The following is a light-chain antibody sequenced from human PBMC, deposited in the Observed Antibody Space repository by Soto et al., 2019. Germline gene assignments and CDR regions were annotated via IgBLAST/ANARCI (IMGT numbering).Light chain of an antibody. CDR2: VAS. Sequence: EVVMTQSPATLSVSPGERATLSCRASQNIISKLAWYHQKPGQAPRLLIYVASTRATGIPARFSGSGSGTEFTLNISSLQSEDVSGSCCPQDNNCSPETFGGG. CDR1: QNIISK. J-gene: IGKJ4*01. CDR3: PQDNNCSPET. V-gene: IGKV3-15*01.